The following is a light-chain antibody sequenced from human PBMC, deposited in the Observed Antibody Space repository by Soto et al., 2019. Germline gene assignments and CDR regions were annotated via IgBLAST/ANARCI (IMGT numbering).Light chain of an antibody. CDR1: QSVSSSY. Sequence: EIVLTPSPSTLSVSPGERATLSCTASQSVSSSYLAWYQQKPGQAPRLLIYGASSRATGIPDRLSGSGSGTDFTLTISRMEPEDFAVYYCQQYGSSRTFGQGTKVDIK. CDR3: QQYGSSRT. V-gene: IGKV3-20*01. J-gene: IGKJ1*01. CDR2: GAS.